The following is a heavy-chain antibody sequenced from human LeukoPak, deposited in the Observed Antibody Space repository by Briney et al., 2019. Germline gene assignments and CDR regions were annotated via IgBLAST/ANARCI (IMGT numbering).Heavy chain of an antibody. CDR1: GGTFSSYA. J-gene: IGHJ4*02. CDR2: IIPILGIA. CDR3: AREGAVGATDY. D-gene: IGHD1-26*01. Sequence: SVKVSCKASGGTFSSYAISWVRQAPGQGLEWMGRIIPILGIANYAQKFQGRVTITADKSTSTAYMELSSLRSEDTAVYYCAREGAVGATDYWGQGTLVTVSS. V-gene: IGHV1-69*04.